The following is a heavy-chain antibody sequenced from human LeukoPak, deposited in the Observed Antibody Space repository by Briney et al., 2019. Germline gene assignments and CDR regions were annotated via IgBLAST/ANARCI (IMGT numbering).Heavy chain of an antibody. J-gene: IGHJ4*02. Sequence: GGSLRLSCAASGFTFTTNGLHWARQAPGKGLEWVAAIASNGGSEYYGDSVRGRFTISRDNSKNTLFLQMNSLRPDDTAVYYCAKRGHYSLDWYHYFDYWGQGTLVTVSS. V-gene: IGHV3-30*18. D-gene: IGHD3-9*01. CDR3: AKRGHYSLDWYHYFDY. CDR2: IASNGGSE. CDR1: GFTFTTNG.